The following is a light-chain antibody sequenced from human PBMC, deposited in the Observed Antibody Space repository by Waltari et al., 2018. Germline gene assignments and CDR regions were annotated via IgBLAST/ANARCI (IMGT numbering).Light chain of an antibody. CDR2: YDS. CDR3: QVWDSSSDPPWE. J-gene: IGLJ3*02. Sequence: YVLTQPPSVSVAPGKTARITCGGNNIGTKSVHWYKQRPGQAPVLVIYYDSDRPSGIPERFSGSNSGNTATLTISRVEAGDEADYYCQVWDSSSDPPWEFGGGTELTVL. CDR1: NIGTKS. V-gene: IGLV3-21*04.